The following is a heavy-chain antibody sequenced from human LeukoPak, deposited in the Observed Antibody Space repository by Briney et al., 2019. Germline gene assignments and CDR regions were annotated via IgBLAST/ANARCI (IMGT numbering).Heavy chain of an antibody. CDR1: GFTFSSYA. J-gene: IGHJ6*02. CDR2: ISGGGGST. Sequence: GGSLRLSCAASGFTFSSYAMSWVRQAPGKGLEWVSAISGGGGSTYYADSVKGRFTISRDNSKNTLYLQMNSLRAEDTAVYYCAKDLYCSSTSCPEDFYYYYGMDVWGQGTTVTVSS. V-gene: IGHV3-23*01. D-gene: IGHD2-2*01. CDR3: AKDLYCSSTSCPEDFYYYYGMDV.